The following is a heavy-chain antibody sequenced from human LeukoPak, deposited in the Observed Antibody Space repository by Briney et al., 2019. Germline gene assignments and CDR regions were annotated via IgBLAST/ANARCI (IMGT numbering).Heavy chain of an antibody. CDR2: IYNSGST. J-gene: IGHJ3*02. CDR3: AGFVTDAFDI. CDR1: GGSVSNYY. Sequence: SETLSLTCTVSGGSVSNYYWSWIRQPAGKGPEWIGRIYNSGSTSYNPSLKSRVTMSVDTSKNHFSLKLSSVTAADTAVYYCAGFVTDAFDIWGQGTMVTVSS. D-gene: IGHD2-21*02. V-gene: IGHV4-4*07.